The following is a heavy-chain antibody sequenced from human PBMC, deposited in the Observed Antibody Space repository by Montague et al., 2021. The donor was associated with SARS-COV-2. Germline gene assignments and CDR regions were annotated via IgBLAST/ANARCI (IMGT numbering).Heavy chain of an antibody. J-gene: IGHJ2*01. V-gene: IGHV4-4*07. Sequence: SETLSLTCAVSAGSIRDYYWSWIRQPAGKGLEWIGRIYTTGSSDXSPSLQSRVTMSVDTSKNQVSLRLMSVTAADTALYSCARERSYLYWYFDLWGRCTLVTVSS. CDR3: ARERSYLYWYFDL. CDR2: IYTTGSS. CDR1: AGSIRDYY.